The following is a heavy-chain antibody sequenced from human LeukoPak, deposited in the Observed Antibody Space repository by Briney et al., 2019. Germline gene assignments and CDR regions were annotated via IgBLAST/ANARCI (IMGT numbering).Heavy chain of an antibody. J-gene: IGHJ4*02. CDR2: IYSGGST. CDR1: GFTFSSNY. CDR3: ARDRPGWYGSGSYSN. V-gene: IGHV3-53*01. D-gene: IGHD3-10*01. Sequence: GGSLRLSCAASGFTFSSNYMSWVRQAPGKGLEWVSVIYSGGSTYYADSVKGRFTISRDNSKNTLYLQMNSLRAEDTAVYYCARDRPGWYGSGSYSNWGQGTLVTVSS.